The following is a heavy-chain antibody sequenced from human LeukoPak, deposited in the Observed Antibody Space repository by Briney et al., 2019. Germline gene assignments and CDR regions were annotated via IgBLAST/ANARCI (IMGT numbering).Heavy chain of an antibody. D-gene: IGHD6-19*01. CDR1: GFTFSSYS. V-gene: IGHV3-21*01. CDR2: ISSSSSYI. CDR3: ARSLSGGWFHLDY. J-gene: IGHJ4*02. Sequence: GGSLRLSCAASGFTFSSYSMNWVRQAPGKGLEWVSSISSSSSYIYYADSVKGRFTISRDNAKNSLYLQMNSLRAEDTAVYYCARSLSGGWFHLDYWGQGTLVTVSS.